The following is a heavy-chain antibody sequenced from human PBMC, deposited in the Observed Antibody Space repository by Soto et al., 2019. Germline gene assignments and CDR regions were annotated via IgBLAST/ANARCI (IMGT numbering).Heavy chain of an antibody. CDR2: ISAYNGNT. CDR3: AREVEMEPRGNWFDP. CDR1: GYTFTSYG. V-gene: IGHV1-18*01. J-gene: IGHJ5*02. D-gene: IGHD1-1*01. Sequence: QVQLVQTGAEVKKPGASVKVSCKASGYTFTSYGISWVRQAPGQGLEWMGWISAYNGNTNYAQKLQGRVTMTTDTSTSTAYMELRSLRSDDTAVYYCAREVEMEPRGNWFDPWGQGTLVTVSS.